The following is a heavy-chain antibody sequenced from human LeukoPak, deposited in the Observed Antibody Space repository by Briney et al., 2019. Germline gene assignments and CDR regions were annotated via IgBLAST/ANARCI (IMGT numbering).Heavy chain of an antibody. CDR2: TYHSGGT. D-gene: IGHD6-13*01. CDR1: GGSITSDNW. J-gene: IGHJ4*01. CDR3: ARTFGYSGSWYFFDY. Sequence: PSETLSLTCAVSGGSITSDNWWSWVRQSPGKGLEWIGETYHSGGTNYNPSLKGRVTISVDKSNNHFSLRLASVTAADTAVYYCARTFGYSGSWYFFDYWGQGTLVTVSS. V-gene: IGHV4-4*02.